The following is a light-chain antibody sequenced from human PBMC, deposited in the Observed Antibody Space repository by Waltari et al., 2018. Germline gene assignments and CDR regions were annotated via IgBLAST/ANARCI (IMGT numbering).Light chain of an antibody. CDR1: GSNIGAGYD. V-gene: IGLV1-40*01. CDR3: QSYDTSLSVV. CDR2: GST. Sequence: QSVLTQPPSVSGAPGQRVTISCTGSGSNIGAGYDVHWYQQLPRAAPQLRIYGSTSRPLGVPARFFGSTFGTSASLAITGLQAEDEADYYCQSYDTSLSVVFGGGTKLTVL. J-gene: IGLJ3*02.